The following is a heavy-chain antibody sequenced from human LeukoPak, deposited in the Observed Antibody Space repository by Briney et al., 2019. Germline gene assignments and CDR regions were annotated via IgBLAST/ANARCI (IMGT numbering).Heavy chain of an antibody. V-gene: IGHV3-21*01. CDR1: GFTFSSYE. CDR2: ISGTGSYK. D-gene: IGHD3-22*01. CDR3: ARDFYDTSGYYYDY. J-gene: IGHJ4*02. Sequence: GGSLRLSCAASGFTFSSYEMNWVRQAPGKGLEWVSSISGTGSYKYYADSVKGRFTISRDNAKNSLYLQMNSLRAEDTAVYYCARDFYDTSGYYYDYWGQGTLVTVSS.